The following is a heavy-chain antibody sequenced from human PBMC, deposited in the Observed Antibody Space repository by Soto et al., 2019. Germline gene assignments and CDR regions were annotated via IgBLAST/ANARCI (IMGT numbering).Heavy chain of an antibody. V-gene: IGHV3-30*18. CDR3: VKGDLDTAVVNSHDGFDF. Sequence: GGSLRLSCEASGFIFSDFGMHWVRQAPGKGLEWVAVISYDGNNKYYAQSVKGRFTISRDNSKNTLFLNMDSLRPEDTAVYHCVKGDLDTAVVNSHDGFDFWGPGTMVTVSS. CDR1: GFIFSDFG. D-gene: IGHD5-18*01. CDR2: ISYDGNNK. J-gene: IGHJ3*01.